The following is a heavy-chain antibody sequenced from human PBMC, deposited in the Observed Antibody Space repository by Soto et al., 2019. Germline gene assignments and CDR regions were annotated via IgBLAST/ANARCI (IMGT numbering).Heavy chain of an antibody. Sequence: GGSLRLSCAASGFTFSSYGMHWVRQAPGKGLEWVAVISYDGSNKYYADSVKGRFTISRDNSKNTLYLQMNSLRAEDTAVYYCAKDQIEVAGTYFQHWGQGTLVTISS. D-gene: IGHD6-19*01. V-gene: IGHV3-30*18. CDR2: ISYDGSNK. J-gene: IGHJ1*01. CDR3: AKDQIEVAGTYFQH. CDR1: GFTFSSYG.